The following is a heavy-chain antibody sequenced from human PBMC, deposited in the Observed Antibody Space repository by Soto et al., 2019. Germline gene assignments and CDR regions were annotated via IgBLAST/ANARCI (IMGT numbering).Heavy chain of an antibody. CDR1: GFTFSSYG. CDR2: IWYDGSNK. J-gene: IGHJ4*02. CDR3: ARDRRISNIAARNTIDY. V-gene: IGHV3-33*01. Sequence: QVQLVESGGGVVQPGRSLRLSCAASGFTFSSYGMHWVRQAPGKGLEWVAVIWYDGSNKYYADSVKGRFTISRDNSKNTLYLQMNSLRAEDTAVYYCARDRRISNIAARNTIDYGGQGTLVTVSS. D-gene: IGHD6-6*01.